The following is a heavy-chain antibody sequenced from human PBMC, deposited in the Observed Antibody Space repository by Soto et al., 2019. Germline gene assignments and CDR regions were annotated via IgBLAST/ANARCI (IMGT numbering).Heavy chain of an antibody. V-gene: IGHV1-18*01. Sequence: GASVKVSCKTPGDTFTNFGLSWVRQAPGQGLEWMGWIATYNTNRNYAQKFQGRLTLTTDTSTSTAYTELKSLGYDDTAVYYCARVLRGVVNWFDPWGQGTLVTVSS. J-gene: IGHJ5*02. CDR2: IATYNTNR. D-gene: IGHD3-10*01. CDR3: ARVLRGVVNWFDP. CDR1: GDTFTNFG.